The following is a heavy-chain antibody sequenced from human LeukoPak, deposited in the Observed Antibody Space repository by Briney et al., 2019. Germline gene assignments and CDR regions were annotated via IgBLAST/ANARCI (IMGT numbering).Heavy chain of an antibody. CDR2: IYSSGST. J-gene: IGHJ4*02. D-gene: IGHD4-11*01. Sequence: SETLSLTCTVSGGSISSSSYYWSWIRQPAGKELEWIGRIYSSGSTNYNPSLKSRVTMSVDTSKNQFSLKLNSVTAADTAVYYCARLKTYGNHFYFDYWGQGTLVTVSS. CDR3: ARLKTYGNHFYFDY. V-gene: IGHV4-61*02. CDR1: GGSISSSSYY.